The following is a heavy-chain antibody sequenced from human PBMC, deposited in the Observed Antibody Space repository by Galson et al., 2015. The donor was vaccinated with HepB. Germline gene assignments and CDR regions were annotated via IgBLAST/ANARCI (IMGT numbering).Heavy chain of an antibody. V-gene: IGHV4-39*01. CDR3: ARSRRKRVGAHIDY. D-gene: IGHD1-26*01. CDR1: GGSISSSSYY. Sequence: ETLSLTCTVSGGSISSSSYYWGWIRQPPGKGLEWIGSIYYSGSTYYNPSLKSRVTISVDTSKNQFSLKLSSVTAADTAVYYCARSRRKRVGAHIDYWGQGTLVTVSS. CDR2: IYYSGST. J-gene: IGHJ4*02.